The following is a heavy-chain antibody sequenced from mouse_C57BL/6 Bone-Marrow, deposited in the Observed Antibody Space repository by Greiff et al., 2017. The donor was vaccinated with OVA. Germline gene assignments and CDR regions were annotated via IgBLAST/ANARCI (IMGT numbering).Heavy chain of an antibody. V-gene: IGHV1-9*01. Sequence: VKLLESGAELMKPGASVKLSCKATGYTFTGYWIEWVKQRPGHGLEWIGEILPGSGSTNYNEKFKGKATFTADTSSNTAYMQLSSLTTEDSAIYYCARCPFYYYGSSYGFAYWGQGTLVTVSA. CDR1: GYTFTGYW. J-gene: IGHJ3*01. D-gene: IGHD1-1*01. CDR2: ILPGSGST. CDR3: ARCPFYYYGSSYGFAY.